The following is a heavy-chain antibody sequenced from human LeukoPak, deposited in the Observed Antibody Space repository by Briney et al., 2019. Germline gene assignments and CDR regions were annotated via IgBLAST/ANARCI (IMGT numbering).Heavy chain of an antibody. CDR1: GFTFSSYS. CDR3: ARDLVPAAISGDWFDP. J-gene: IGHJ5*02. D-gene: IGHD2-2*01. V-gene: IGHV3-21*01. Sequence: PGGSLRLSXAASGFTFSSYSMNWVRQAPGKGLEWVSSISSSSSYIYYADSEKGRFTISRDNAKNSLYLQMNSLRAEDTAVYYCARDLVPAAISGDWFDPWGQGTLVTVSS. CDR2: ISSSSSYI.